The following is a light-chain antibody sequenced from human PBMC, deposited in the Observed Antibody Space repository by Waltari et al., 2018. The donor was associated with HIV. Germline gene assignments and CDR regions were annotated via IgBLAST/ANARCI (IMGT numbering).Light chain of an antibody. Sequence: QSSLTQPRSVSGSPGQSVTISCSGTSRDVGSYNYVSWYQQHPGKAPKVMIYDVSKRPSGVPDRFSGSKSGKTASLTISGLQAEDEADYYCCSYAGMYTWVFGGGTKLTVL. V-gene: IGLV2-11*01. CDR1: SRDVGSYNY. CDR3: CSYAGMYTWV. J-gene: IGLJ3*02. CDR2: DVS.